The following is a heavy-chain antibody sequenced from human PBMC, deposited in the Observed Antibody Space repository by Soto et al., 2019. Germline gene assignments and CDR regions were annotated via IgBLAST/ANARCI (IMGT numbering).Heavy chain of an antibody. Sequence: ASVKVSCKASGYTFTCYYMYWVRQAPGQGLEWMGWINPNSGGTNYAQKFQGWVTMTRDTSISTAYMELSRLRSDDTAVYYCARAPGDYGGKDGSYYYYYYYLDVWGKGTTVTVSS. CDR2: INPNSGGT. D-gene: IGHD4-17*01. V-gene: IGHV1-2*04. CDR1: GYTFTCYY. CDR3: ARAPGDYGGKDGSYYYYYYYLDV. J-gene: IGHJ6*03.